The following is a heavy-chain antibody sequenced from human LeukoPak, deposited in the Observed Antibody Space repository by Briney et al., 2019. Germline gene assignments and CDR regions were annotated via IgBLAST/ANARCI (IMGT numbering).Heavy chain of an antibody. CDR3: ARDKGIAVAGTEARWFDP. CDR2: IYYSGST. Sequence: SETLSLTCTVSGGSISSSSYYWGWIRQPPGKGLEWIGSIYYSGSTYYNPSLKSRVTISVDTSKNQFSLKLSSVTAADTAVYYCARDKGIAVAGTEARWFDPWGQGTLVTVSS. J-gene: IGHJ5*02. CDR1: GGSISSSSYY. D-gene: IGHD6-19*01. V-gene: IGHV4-39*07.